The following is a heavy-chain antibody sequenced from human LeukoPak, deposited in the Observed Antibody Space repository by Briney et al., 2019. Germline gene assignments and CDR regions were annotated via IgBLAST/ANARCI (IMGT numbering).Heavy chain of an antibody. Sequence: PGGSLRLSCTASGFTFGDYAMSWVRQAPGKGLEWVGFIRSKAYGGTTEYAASVKGRFTISRDDSKSIAYLQMNSLKTEDTAVYYCTRDDGGGSSGYYYYGMDVWGQGTTVTASS. J-gene: IGHJ6*02. CDR2: IRSKAYGGTT. CDR3: TRDDGGGSSGYYYYGMDV. D-gene: IGHD2-15*01. CDR1: GFTFGDYA. V-gene: IGHV3-49*04.